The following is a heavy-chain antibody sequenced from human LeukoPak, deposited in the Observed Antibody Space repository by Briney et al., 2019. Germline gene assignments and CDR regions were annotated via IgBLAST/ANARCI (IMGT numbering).Heavy chain of an antibody. Sequence: GGSLRLSCAASGFTFCDYYMSWIRQAPGKGLEGGSYISSSGSTIYCADSVKGRFTISRDNAKNSLYLQMNSLRAEDTAVYYCARDSSGYYDHDAFDIWGQGTMVTVSS. CDR3: ARDSSGYYDHDAFDI. D-gene: IGHD3-22*01. V-gene: IGHV3-11*01. CDR1: GFTFCDYY. CDR2: ISSSGSTI. J-gene: IGHJ3*02.